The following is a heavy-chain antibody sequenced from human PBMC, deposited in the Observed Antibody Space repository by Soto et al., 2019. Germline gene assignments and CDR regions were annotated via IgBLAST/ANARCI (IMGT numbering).Heavy chain of an antibody. V-gene: IGHV3-7*01. D-gene: IGHD3-9*01. Sequence: GGSLRLSCAASGFSFSTYWMSWVRQAPGKGLEWVANIRQDGSETYYVDSVKGRFTISRDNAKNSLYLQMDSLRPEDTAVYFCAKSTDWYIYFDHWGLGTLVTVSS. CDR3: AKSTDWYIYFDH. CDR2: IRQDGSET. J-gene: IGHJ4*02. CDR1: GFSFSTYW.